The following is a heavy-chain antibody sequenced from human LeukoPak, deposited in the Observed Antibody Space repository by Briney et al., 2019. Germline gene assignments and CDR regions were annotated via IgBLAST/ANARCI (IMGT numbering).Heavy chain of an antibody. CDR1: GYTFTSYG. CDR3: GMATTNGNWLGYFDY. D-gene: IGHD5-12*01. V-gene: IGHV1-69*06. CDR2: IIPIFGTA. Sequence: SVKVSCKASGYTFTSYGISWVRQAPGQGLEWMGGIIPIFGTANYAQKFQGRVTITADKSTSTAYMELSSLRSEDTAVYYCGMATTNGNWLGYFDYWGQGTLVTVSS. J-gene: IGHJ4*02.